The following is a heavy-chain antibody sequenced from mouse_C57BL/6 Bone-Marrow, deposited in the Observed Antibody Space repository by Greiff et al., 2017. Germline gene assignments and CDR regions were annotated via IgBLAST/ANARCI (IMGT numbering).Heavy chain of an antibody. V-gene: IGHV5-15*01. CDR1: GFTFSDYG. Sequence: EVKLVESGGGLVQPGGSLKLSCAASGFTFSDYGMAWVRQAPRKGPEWVAFISNLAYSIYYADTVPGRFTISRENAKNTLYQKMSSLRSEDTAMYYCTRRETNGYFDYWGQGTTLTVSS. CDR3: TRRETNGYFDY. D-gene: IGHD1-1*02. J-gene: IGHJ2*01. CDR2: ISNLAYSI.